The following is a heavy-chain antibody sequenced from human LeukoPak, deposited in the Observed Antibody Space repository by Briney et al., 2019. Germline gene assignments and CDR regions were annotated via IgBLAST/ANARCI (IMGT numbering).Heavy chain of an antibody. V-gene: IGHV1-18*01. Sequence: ASVKVSCKASGSTFTSYGISWVRQAPGQGLEWMGWISAYNGNTNYAQKLQGRVTMTTDTSTSTAYMELRSLRSDDTAVYYCARAVPPTYSSGWGYYYYMDVWGXGTTVTVSS. D-gene: IGHD6-19*01. CDR3: ARAVPPTYSSGWGYYYYMDV. CDR2: ISAYNGNT. J-gene: IGHJ6*03. CDR1: GSTFTSYG.